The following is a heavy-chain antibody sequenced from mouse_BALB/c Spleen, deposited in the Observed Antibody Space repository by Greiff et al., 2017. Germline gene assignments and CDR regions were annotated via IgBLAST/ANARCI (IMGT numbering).Heavy chain of an antibody. CDR2: IYPGNVNT. V-gene: IGHV1S56*01. CDR1: GYTFTSYY. J-gene: IGHJ1*01. Sequence: QVQLQQSGPELVKPGASVRISCKASGYTFTSYYIHWVKQRPGQGLEWIGWIYPGNVNTKYNEKFKGKATLTADKSSSTAYMQLSSLTSEDSAVYFCARSGGYYGSSYWYFDVWGAGTTVTVSS. D-gene: IGHD1-1*01. CDR3: ARSGGYYGSSYWYFDV.